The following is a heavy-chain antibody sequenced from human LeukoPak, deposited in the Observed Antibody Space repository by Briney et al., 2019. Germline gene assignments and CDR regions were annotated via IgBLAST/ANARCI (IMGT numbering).Heavy chain of an antibody. Sequence: GGSLRLSCAASGFTSSSYDMHWVRQATGKCLELDSAIGTAGATYYPGSVKGRFTISRENDKNSLYLQMNSLRAGDTVVFFKQKTAYEILTGQPIFDYWGQGTLVTVSS. CDR3: QKTAYEILTGQPIFDY. J-gene: IGHJ4*02. CDR2: IGTAGAT. D-gene: IGHD3-9*01. CDR1: GFTSSSYD. V-gene: IGHV3-13*01.